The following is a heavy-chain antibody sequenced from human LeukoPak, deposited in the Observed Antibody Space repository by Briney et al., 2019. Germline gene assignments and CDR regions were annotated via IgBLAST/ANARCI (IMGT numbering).Heavy chain of an antibody. D-gene: IGHD3-3*01. CDR3: AKDHNYDFWSGYYTEALY. CDR1: GFTFSSYA. CDR2: ISYDGSNK. J-gene: IGHJ4*02. Sequence: PGGSLRLSCAASGFTFSSYAMHWVRQAPGKGLEWVAVISYDGSNKYYADSVKGRFTISRDNSKNTLYLQMNSLRAEDTAVYYCAKDHNYDFWSGYYTEALYWGQGTLVTVSS. V-gene: IGHV3-30*04.